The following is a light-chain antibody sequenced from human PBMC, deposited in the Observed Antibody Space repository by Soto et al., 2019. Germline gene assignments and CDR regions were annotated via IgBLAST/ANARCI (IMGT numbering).Light chain of an antibody. CDR2: GAS. CDR1: QSVSSN. Sequence: EILMTHSPATLSLSPGERITLSCRASQSVSSNLAWYQQKPGQAPRLLIYGASTRATGIPARFSGSGSGTEFTLTISSLQSEDFAVYYCQQYNNWPETFGQGTKV. V-gene: IGKV3-15*01. CDR3: QQYNNWPET. J-gene: IGKJ1*01.